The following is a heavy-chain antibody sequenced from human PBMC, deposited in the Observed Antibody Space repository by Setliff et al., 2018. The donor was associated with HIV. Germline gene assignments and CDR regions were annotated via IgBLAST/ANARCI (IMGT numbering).Heavy chain of an antibody. J-gene: IGHJ4*02. V-gene: IGHV4-4*07. D-gene: IGHD4-17*01. CDR1: DSGTYY. CDR3: ARAAAGNTGPFDL. Sequence: SETLSLTCTVSDSGTYYWSWIRQPAGKGLEWIGRVSSRGDTNYNPSLRSRVTMSVDTSKNQFSLKLASVTASDTAVYYCARAAAGNTGPFDLWGQGSPVTVSS. CDR2: VSSRGDT.